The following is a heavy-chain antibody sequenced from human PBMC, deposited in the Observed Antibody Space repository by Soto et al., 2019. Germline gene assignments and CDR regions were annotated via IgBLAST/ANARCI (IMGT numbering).Heavy chain of an antibody. J-gene: IGHJ4*02. Sequence: SETLSLTCTVSGGSISSYYWSWIRQPPGKGLEWIGYIYYSGSTNYNPSLKSRVTISVDTSKNQFSLKLSSVPAADTAVYYCAKGKTYYFDYWGQGTLVTVSS. CDR2: IYYSGST. CDR1: GGSISSYY. V-gene: IGHV4-59*01. CDR3: AKGKTYYFDY.